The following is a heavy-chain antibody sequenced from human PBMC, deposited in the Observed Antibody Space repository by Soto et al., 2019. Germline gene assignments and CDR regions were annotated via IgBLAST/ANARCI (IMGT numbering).Heavy chain of an antibody. D-gene: IGHD2-15*01. CDR2: INTAGDT. CDR3: ARDGKGYCSGGSCLPYYYGMDV. CDR1: GFTFSAND. V-gene: IGHV3-13*01. Sequence: GSLRLSCAASGFTFSANDMHWVRQATGKGLEWVSAINTAGDTYYPGSVKGRFTISRENAKNSLYLQMNSLRAEDTAVYYCARDGKGYCSGGSCLPYYYGMDVWGQGTTVTVSS. J-gene: IGHJ6*02.